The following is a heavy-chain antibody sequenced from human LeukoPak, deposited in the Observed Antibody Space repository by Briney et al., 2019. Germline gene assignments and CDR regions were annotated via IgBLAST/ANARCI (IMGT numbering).Heavy chain of an antibody. D-gene: IGHD1-1*01. CDR2: SRNKADSYTA. CDR1: GFTFSDSF. V-gene: IGHV3-72*01. Sequence: GGSPRLSCAASGFTFSDSFMSWVRQAPGKGLEWVGRSRNKADSYTAQYAASVEGRFTISRDESKNSLYPQISSLETEDTAVYYCPTSNWYRLPYWGQGSLVTVSS. CDR3: PTSNWYRLPY. J-gene: IGHJ4*02.